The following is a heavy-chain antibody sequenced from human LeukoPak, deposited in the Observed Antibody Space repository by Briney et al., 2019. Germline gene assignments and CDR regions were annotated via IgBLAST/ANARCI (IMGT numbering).Heavy chain of an antibody. CDR3: ARDPIDSSGFDFDY. CDR1: GFTFSDYY. V-gene: IGHV3-11*01. D-gene: IGHD3-22*01. Sequence: TGESLRLSCAASGFTFSDYYMTWIRQAPGKGLEWISYISTSAGTIYYADSVKGRFTISRDNAKNSLYLQMNSLRAEDTAVYYCARDPIDSSGFDFDYWGQGTLVTVSS. J-gene: IGHJ4*02. CDR2: ISTSAGTI.